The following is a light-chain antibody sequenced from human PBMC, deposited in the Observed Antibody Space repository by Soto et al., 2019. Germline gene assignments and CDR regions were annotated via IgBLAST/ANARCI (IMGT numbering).Light chain of an antibody. Sequence: QSVLTQPAPLSGSPGQSITISCPGTSSDVGSYNLVSWYQQDPGKAPKPMIYEGSKRPSGVSNRFSGSKSGNTASLTISGLQAEDEADYYCCSYAGSSAYVFGTGTKVTVL. V-gene: IGLV2-23*01. J-gene: IGLJ1*01. CDR1: SSDVGSYNL. CDR2: EGS. CDR3: CSYAGSSAYV.